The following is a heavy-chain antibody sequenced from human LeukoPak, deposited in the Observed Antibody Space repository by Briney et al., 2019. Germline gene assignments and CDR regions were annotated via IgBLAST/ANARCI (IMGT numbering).Heavy chain of an antibody. J-gene: IGHJ4*02. V-gene: IGHV4-34*01. CDR2: INHSGST. CDR1: GGSFSGYY. D-gene: IGHD3-9*01. CDR3: ARGYDILTGPNY. Sequence: SETLSLTCAVYGGSFSGYYWSWIRQPPGKGLEWIGDINHSGSTNYNPSLKSRVTISVDTSKNQFSLKLSSVTAADAAVYYCARGYDILTGPNYWGQGTLVTVSS.